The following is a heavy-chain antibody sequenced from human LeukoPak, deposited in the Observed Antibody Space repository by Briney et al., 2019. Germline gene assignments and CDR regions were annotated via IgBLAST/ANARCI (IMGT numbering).Heavy chain of an antibody. D-gene: IGHD2-2*01. CDR1: GSIFASYW. Sequence: GASLQISCKSAGSIFASYWIGWVRQLPGKGLEWMGIIYPSDSDTRYSPSFQGQVTFSVDQSTNTAFLQWNTLRASDSAVYYCARQKYCSGASSFVVTDPFEYWGQGTQVIVSS. J-gene: IGHJ4*02. V-gene: IGHV5-51*01. CDR3: ARQKYCSGASSFVVTDPFEY. CDR2: IYPSDSDT.